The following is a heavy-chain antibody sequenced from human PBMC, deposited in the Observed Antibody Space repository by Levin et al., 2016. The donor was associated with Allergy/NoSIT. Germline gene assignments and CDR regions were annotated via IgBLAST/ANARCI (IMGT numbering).Heavy chain of an antibody. CDR3: AREYYDILTGYYPHYWYFDL. CDR2: ISSSSSYI. J-gene: IGHJ2*01. Sequence: WIRQPPGKGLEWVSSISSSSSYIYYADSVKGRFTISRDNAKNSLYLQMNSLRAEDTAVYYCAREYYDILTGYYPHYWYFDLWGRGTLVTVSS. D-gene: IGHD3-9*01. V-gene: IGHV3-21*01.